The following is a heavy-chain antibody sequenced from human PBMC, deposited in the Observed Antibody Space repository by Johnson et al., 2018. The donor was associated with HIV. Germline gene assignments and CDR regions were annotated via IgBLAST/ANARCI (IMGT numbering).Heavy chain of an antibody. D-gene: IGHD3-10*01. Sequence: MLLVESGGGVVRPGGSLRLSCAASGFTFDDYGMSWVRQAPGKGLEWVSGINWNGGSTGYADSVNGRFTISRDNAKNSLYLQMNSLRAEDTALYYCARGVLLWFRELSSLNDAFDIWGQGTMVTVSS. J-gene: IGHJ3*02. CDR3: ARGVLLWFRELSSLNDAFDI. V-gene: IGHV3-20*04. CDR2: INWNGGST. CDR1: GFTFDDYG.